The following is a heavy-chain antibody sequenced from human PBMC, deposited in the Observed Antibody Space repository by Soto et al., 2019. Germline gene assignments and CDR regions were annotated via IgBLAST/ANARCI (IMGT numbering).Heavy chain of an antibody. V-gene: IGHV4-4*02. CDR1: SGSSSSSNW. CDR3: ARVGRSSSWSNWFDP. D-gene: IGHD6-6*01. CDR2: IYHSGST. J-gene: IGHJ5*02. Sequence: SETLSLTCAVSSGSSSSSNWWSWVRQPPGKGLEWIGEIYHSGSTNYNPSLKSRVTISVDKSKNQFSLKLSSVTAADTAVYYCARVGRSSSWSNWFDPWGQGTLVTVSS.